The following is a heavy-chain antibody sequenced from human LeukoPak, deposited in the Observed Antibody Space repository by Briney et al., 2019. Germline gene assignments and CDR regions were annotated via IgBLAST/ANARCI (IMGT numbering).Heavy chain of an antibody. CDR2: IYHSGST. Sequence: SETLSLTCAVSGYSISSGYYWGWIRQPPGKGLEWIGSIYHSGSTYYNPSLKSRVTTSVDTSKNQFSLKLSSVTAADTAVYYCASPRPGEYYYMDVWGKGTTVTVSS. CDR3: ASPRPGEYYYMDV. J-gene: IGHJ6*03. D-gene: IGHD3-16*01. V-gene: IGHV4-38-2*01. CDR1: GYSISSGYY.